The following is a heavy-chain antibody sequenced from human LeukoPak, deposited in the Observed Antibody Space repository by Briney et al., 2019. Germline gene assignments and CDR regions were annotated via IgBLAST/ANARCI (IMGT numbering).Heavy chain of an antibody. J-gene: IGHJ4*02. CDR1: GYTFTSYY. D-gene: IGHD3-22*01. CDR3: ARGPGSGFAHY. CDR2: INPSGGST. Sequence: ASVKVSCKASGYTFTSYYMHWVRQAPGQGLEWMGIINPSGGSTSYAQKFQGRVTMTRDMSTSTDYMELSSLRSEDTAVYYCARGPGSGFAHYWGQGTLVTVSS. V-gene: IGHV1-46*01.